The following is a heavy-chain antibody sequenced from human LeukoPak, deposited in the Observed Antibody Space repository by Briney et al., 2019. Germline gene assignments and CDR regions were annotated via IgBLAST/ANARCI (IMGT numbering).Heavy chain of an antibody. Sequence: ASEKVSCKASGYTFTGYYMHWVRQAPGQGLEWMGWINPNSGGTNYAQKFQGRVTMTRDTSISTAYMELSRLRSDDTAVYYCAREDTVTYYYYYYGMDVWGQGTTVTVSS. J-gene: IGHJ6*02. CDR2: INPNSGGT. CDR3: AREDTVTYYYYYYGMDV. D-gene: IGHD4-17*01. V-gene: IGHV1-2*02. CDR1: GYTFTGYY.